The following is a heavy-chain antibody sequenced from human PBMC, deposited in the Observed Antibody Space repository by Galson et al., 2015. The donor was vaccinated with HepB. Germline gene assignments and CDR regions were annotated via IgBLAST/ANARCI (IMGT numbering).Heavy chain of an antibody. CDR3: ARVQFNWNIHFYYYYMDV. D-gene: IGHD1-20*01. CDR2: INPNSGGT. V-gene: IGHV1-2*02. Sequence: SVKVSCKASGYTFTGYYMHWVRQAPGQGLEWMGWINPNSGGTNYAQKFQGRVTMTRDTSISTAYMELSRLRSDYTAVYYCARVQFNWNIHFYYYYMDVWGKGTTVTVSS. CDR1: GYTFTGYY. J-gene: IGHJ6*03.